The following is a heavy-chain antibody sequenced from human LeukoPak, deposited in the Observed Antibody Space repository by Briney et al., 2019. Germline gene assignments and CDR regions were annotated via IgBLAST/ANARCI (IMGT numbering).Heavy chain of an antibody. D-gene: IGHD2-2*01. V-gene: IGHV1-18*01. CDR3: ARDIFVTMHPDAFDI. CDR1: GYTFTSYG. J-gene: IGHJ3*02. Sequence: ASVKVSCKASGYTFTSYGISWVRQAPGQGLEWMGWISAYNGNTNYAQKLQGRVTMTTDTSTSTAYMELSSLRSEDTAVYYCARDIFVTMHPDAFDIWGQGTMVTVSS. CDR2: ISAYNGNT.